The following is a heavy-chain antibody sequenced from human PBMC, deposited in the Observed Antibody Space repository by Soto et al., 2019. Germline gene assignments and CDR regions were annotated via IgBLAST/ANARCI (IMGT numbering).Heavy chain of an antibody. V-gene: IGHV3-33*01. J-gene: IGHJ4*02. CDR3: ARDFSVGSSCQGY. Sequence: QVQLVESGGGVVQPGRSLRLSCAASGFTFSSYGMHWVRQAPGKGLEWVAVIWYDGSNKYYADSVKGRFTISRDNSKNTLYLQINSLRAEDTAVYYCARDFSVGSSCQGYWGQGTLVTVSS. D-gene: IGHD6-13*01. CDR2: IWYDGSNK. CDR1: GFTFSSYG.